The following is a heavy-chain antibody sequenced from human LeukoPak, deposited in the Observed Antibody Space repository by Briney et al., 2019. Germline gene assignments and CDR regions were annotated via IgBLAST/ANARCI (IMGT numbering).Heavy chain of an antibody. J-gene: IGHJ3*02. V-gene: IGHV4-39*01. Sequence: SETLSLTCTVSGGSISSSSYYWGWIRQPPGKGLEWIGSIYYSGSTYYNPSLKSRVTISVDTSKNQFSLKLSSVTAADTAAYYCARHRMYYYDSSGRGVADAFDIWGQGTMVTVSS. CDR3: ARHRMYYYDSSGRGVADAFDI. CDR2: IYYSGST. D-gene: IGHD3-22*01. CDR1: GGSISSSSYY.